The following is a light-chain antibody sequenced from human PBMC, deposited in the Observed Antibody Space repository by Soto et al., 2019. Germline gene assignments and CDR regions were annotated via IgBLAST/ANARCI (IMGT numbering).Light chain of an antibody. CDR2: SAS. V-gene: IGKV3-15*01. CDR1: QSISDT. Sequence: EILMTQSPATLSVSPGGRATLSCRASQSISDTLAWYQQKPGQAPRLLIYSASRGATGFPSRFSGSGSGTEFTLTISSLQPDDFATYYCQHYNSYSEAFGQGTKVDIK. CDR3: QHYNSYSEA. J-gene: IGKJ1*01.